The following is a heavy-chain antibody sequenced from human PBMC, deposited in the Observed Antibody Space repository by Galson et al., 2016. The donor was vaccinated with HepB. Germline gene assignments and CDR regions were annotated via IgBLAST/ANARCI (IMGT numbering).Heavy chain of an antibody. V-gene: IGHV3-30-3*01. D-gene: IGHD4-17*01. Sequence: SLRLSCAASGFTFTSYAIHWIRQAPGEGLEWVAVVSNGGNDHYADSVKGRFTISRDNFKNTVYLEMNSLRPEDTAVYFCARDWFHGDWDSFDVWGQGTKVIVSS. J-gene: IGHJ3*01. CDR2: VSNGGND. CDR1: GFTFTSYA. CDR3: ARDWFHGDWDSFDV.